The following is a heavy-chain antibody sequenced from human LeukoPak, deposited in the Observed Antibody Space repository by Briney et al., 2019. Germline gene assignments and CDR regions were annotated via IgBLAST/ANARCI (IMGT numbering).Heavy chain of an antibody. CDR1: EFTFSNYA. D-gene: IGHD6-13*01. CDR3: AKDRVQLVPKNFDY. V-gene: IGHV3-23*01. CDR2: VSGSGSTT. Sequence: GGSLRLSCAASEFTFSNYAMSWVRQAPGKGLEWVSGVSGSGSTTYYADSVKGRFTISRDNSKNTLFLQMNSLRAEDTAVYFCAKDRVQLVPKNFDYWGQGTLVTVSS. J-gene: IGHJ4*02.